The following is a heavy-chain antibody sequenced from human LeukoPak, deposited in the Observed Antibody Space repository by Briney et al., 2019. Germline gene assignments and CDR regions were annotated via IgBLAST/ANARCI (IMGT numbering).Heavy chain of an antibody. CDR3: AKPIRYCSSTSCNPTDY. CDR2: ISGSGGRT. J-gene: IGHJ4*02. D-gene: IGHD2-2*01. Sequence: GGSLRLSCAASGFTFSSYAMSWVRQAPGKGLEWVSAISGSGGRTYYADSVKGRFTISRDNSKNTLYLQMNSLRAEDTAVYYCAKPIRYCSSTSCNPTDYWGQGTLVTVSS. CDR1: GFTFSSYA. V-gene: IGHV3-23*01.